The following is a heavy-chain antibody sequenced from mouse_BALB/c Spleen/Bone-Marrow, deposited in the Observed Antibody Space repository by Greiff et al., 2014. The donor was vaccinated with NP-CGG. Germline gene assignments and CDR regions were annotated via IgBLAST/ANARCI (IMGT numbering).Heavy chain of an antibody. Sequence: SGPELVKPGASVTMSCKASGYTFTSYVIHWVKQTPGQGLEWIGYINPYNDATKFNERFKGKATLTSDKSSSTAYMVLSSQTSEDSAVYYCAREGVDYFDYWGQGTTLTVSS. CDR3: AREGVDYFDY. CDR1: GYTFTSYV. J-gene: IGHJ2*01. V-gene: IGHV1-14*01. CDR2: INPYNDAT.